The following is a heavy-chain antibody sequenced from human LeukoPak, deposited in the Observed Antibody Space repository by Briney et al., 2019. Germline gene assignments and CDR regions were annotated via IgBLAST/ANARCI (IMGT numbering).Heavy chain of an antibody. CDR3: ARQGWHGSGSYYFDY. CDR2: IYYRGST. CDR1: GGSISNYY. J-gene: IGHJ4*02. D-gene: IGHD3-10*01. V-gene: IGHV4-59*08. Sequence: PSETLSVTCTVSGGSISNYYWSWIRQPRGKGLEWIGYIYYRGSTNYNPSLKSRVTISVDTSKNQFSLKLSSVTAADTAVYYCARQGWHGSGSYYFDYWGQGTLVTVSS.